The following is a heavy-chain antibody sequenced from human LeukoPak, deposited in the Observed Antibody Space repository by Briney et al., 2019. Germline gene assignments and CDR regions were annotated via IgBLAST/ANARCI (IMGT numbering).Heavy chain of an antibody. CDR1: GGSISSGGYC. J-gene: IGHJ4*02. V-gene: IGHV4-30-2*01. CDR3: ARELNEGGYDY. D-gene: IGHD3-22*01. Sequence: SQTLSLTCTVSGGSISSGGYCWSWIRQPPGKGLEWIGYIYHSGSTYYNPSLKSRVTISVDRSKNQFSLKLSSVTAADTAVYYCARELNEGGYDYWGQGTLVTVSS. CDR2: IYHSGST.